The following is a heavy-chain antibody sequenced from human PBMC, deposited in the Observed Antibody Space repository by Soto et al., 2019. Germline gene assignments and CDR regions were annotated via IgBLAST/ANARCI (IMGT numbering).Heavy chain of an antibody. Sequence: QVQLVESGGGVVQPGRSLRLSCTASGFTFRSYGMHWVRQAPGKGLEWVAVIWYDGSNKYYADSGKGRFTISRDNSKNTLYLQMNSLRAEDTAMYFCAKDGEVLGSLYYFDYWGQGTLVAVSS. J-gene: IGHJ4*02. CDR1: GFTFRSYG. D-gene: IGHD3-10*01. V-gene: IGHV3-33*06. CDR2: IWYDGSNK. CDR3: AKDGEVLGSLYYFDY.